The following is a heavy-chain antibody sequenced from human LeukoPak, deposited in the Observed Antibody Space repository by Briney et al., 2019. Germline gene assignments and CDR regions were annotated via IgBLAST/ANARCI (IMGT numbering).Heavy chain of an antibody. CDR3: APLVDDYSGGG. V-gene: IGHV7-4-1*02. D-gene: IGHD4-11*01. Sequence: GASVKVSCKASGYTFTSNAVNWVRQATGQGLEWMGRINTNTGNPTYAQDFRGRFVFSLDTSVSTAYLQISGLKAEDTAVYYCAPLVDDYSGGGWGQGTLVTVSS. CDR2: INTNTGNP. CDR1: GYTFTSNA. J-gene: IGHJ4*02.